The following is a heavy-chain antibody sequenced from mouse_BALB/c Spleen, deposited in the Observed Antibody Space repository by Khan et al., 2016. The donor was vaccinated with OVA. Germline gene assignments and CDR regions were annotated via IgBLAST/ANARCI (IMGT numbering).Heavy chain of an antibody. Sequence: EVELVESGGDLVKPGGSLKLSCAASGSTFSSYAMSWVRQPPEKRLEWLAPISSGGSYTYYPATVKGRFSISRDTAKNTLYLQMNSLRSEDTAVYFCARVYFGYHDYWGQGTTLTVCS. V-gene: IGHV5-9-3*01. J-gene: IGHJ2*01. D-gene: IGHD2-2*01. CDR1: GSTFSSYA. CDR3: ARVYFGYHDY. CDR2: ISSGGSYT.